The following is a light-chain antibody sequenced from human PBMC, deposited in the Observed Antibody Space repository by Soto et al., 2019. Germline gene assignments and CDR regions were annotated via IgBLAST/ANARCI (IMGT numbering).Light chain of an antibody. CDR2: EVS. J-gene: IGLJ3*02. CDR1: SSDVGGYNY. Sequence: QSVLTQPPSASGSPGQSVTISCTGTSSDVGGYNYVSWYQQYPGKAPKLMIYEVSKRPSGVPDRFSGSKSGKNASLTVSGLQPYDEADYYSTSYAGCNIWVLGGGTKHTVL. V-gene: IGLV2-8*01. CDR3: TSYAGCNIWV.